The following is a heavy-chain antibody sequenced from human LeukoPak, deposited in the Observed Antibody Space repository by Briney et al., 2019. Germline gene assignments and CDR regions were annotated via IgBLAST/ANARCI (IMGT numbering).Heavy chain of an antibody. V-gene: IGHV1-2*06. Sequence: GASVTVSCKASGYTLTDYYMHWVRQAPGQELEWMGRINPNSGGTNYAQKFQGRVTMTRDTSISTVCMELSRLRSDDAAVYYCARVGYYESSGYYEYWGQGTLVTVSS. CDR2: INPNSGGT. CDR1: GYTLTDYY. J-gene: IGHJ4*02. CDR3: ARVGYYESSGYYEY. D-gene: IGHD3-22*01.